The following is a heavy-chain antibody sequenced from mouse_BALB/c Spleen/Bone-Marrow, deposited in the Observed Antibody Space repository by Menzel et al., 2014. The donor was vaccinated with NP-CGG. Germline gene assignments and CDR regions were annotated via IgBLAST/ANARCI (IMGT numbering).Heavy chain of an antibody. Sequence: VMLVESGPGLMAPSQSLSITCTVSGFSLTNYGVHWVRQPPGKGLEWLGIIWAGETTNYNSALMSRLSISEDNSKSQVFLKMNSLQTDDTAVYYCAREGPLYFDYWGQGTSLTVSS. CDR3: AREGPLYFDY. J-gene: IGHJ2*02. CDR1: GFSLTNYG. CDR2: IWAGETT. V-gene: IGHV2-9*02.